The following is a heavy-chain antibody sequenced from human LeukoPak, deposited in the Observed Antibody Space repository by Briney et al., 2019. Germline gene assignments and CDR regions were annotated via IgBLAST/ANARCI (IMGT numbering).Heavy chain of an antibody. CDR1: GYSINSGYY. CDR3: ARVGTATTFSYFDY. CDR2: IYHSGST. J-gene: IGHJ4*02. D-gene: IGHD1-26*01. V-gene: IGHV4-38-2*02. Sequence: SETLSLTCTVSGYSINSGYYWGWIRQPPGKGLECIGSIYHSGSTYSNPSLKSRVTISVDTSKNQFSLKQSSVTAADTAVYYCARVGTATTFSYFDYWGQGTLVTVSS.